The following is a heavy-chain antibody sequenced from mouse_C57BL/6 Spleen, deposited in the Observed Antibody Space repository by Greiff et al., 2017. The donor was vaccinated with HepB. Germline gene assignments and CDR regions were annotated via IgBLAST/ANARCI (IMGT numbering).Heavy chain of an antibody. J-gene: IGHJ2*01. CDR3: APHYGSSPFDY. Sequence: VQLQQSGAELVKPGASVKISCKASGYAFSSYWMNWVKQRPGKGLEWIGQIYPGDGDTNYNQKFKGKATLTVDKSSSTAYMQLSSLTSEDSAVYYCAPHYGSSPFDYWGQGTTLTVSS. CDR2: IYPGDGDT. CDR1: GYAFSSYW. D-gene: IGHD1-1*01. V-gene: IGHV1-80*01.